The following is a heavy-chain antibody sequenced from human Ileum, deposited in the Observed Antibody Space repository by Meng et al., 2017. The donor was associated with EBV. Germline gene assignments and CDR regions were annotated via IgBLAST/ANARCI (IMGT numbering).Heavy chain of an antibody. D-gene: IGHD2-15*01. CDR1: GGSISSYY. J-gene: IGHJ4*02. V-gene: IGHV4-59*08. CDR2: IYYSGST. CDR3: ARGGWSLDY. Sequence: QVQLQESGPGLVKPSETRSLPCTVSGGSISSYYWSWIRQPPGKGLEWIGYIYYSGSTNYNPSLKSRVTISVDTSKNQFSLNLSSVTAADTAVYYCARGGWSLDYWGQGTLVTVSS.